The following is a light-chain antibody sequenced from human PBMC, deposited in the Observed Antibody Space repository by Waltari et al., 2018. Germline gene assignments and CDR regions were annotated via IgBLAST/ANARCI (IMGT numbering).Light chain of an antibody. CDR3: CSYVGLGTYV. Sequence: QSGLAHPAPASRSPGQSTPITCPGPSSDVRNSHLVSWYQPRPGKAPRLLIYEVTRRTPGTSDRFSASKSGNTASLSISGLQAQEDEADYYCCSYVGLGTYVFGTGTKVTV. CDR2: EVT. V-gene: IGLV2-23*02. CDR1: SSDVRNSHL. J-gene: IGLJ1*01.